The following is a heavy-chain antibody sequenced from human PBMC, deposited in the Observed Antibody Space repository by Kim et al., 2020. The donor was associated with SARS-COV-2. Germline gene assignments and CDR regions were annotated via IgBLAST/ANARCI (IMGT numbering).Heavy chain of an antibody. V-gene: IGHV1-46*01. CDR2: INPSGGST. D-gene: IGHD3-22*01. Sequence: ASVKVSCKASGYTFTSYYMHWVRQAPGQGLEWMGIINPSGGSTSYAQKFPGRVTMTRDTSTSTVYMELSSLRSEDTAVYYCARVCIDYYDSSDTHGVDAFDIWGQGTMVTVSS. CDR1: GYTFTSYY. CDR3: ARVCIDYYDSSDTHGVDAFDI. J-gene: IGHJ3*02.